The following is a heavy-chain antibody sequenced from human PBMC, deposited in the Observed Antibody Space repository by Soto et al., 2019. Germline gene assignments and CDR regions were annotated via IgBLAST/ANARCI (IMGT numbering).Heavy chain of an antibody. CDR2: IYPGDSDT. D-gene: IGHD6-6*01. Sequence: LRESLKISCRSSGDSFTRYWIGWVRQMPGKGLEWMGIIYPGDSDTRYSPSFQGQVTISADKSISTAYLQWSSLKASDTAMYYCARRSIGSSSSLDYWGQGTLVPVSS. V-gene: IGHV5-51*01. J-gene: IGHJ4*02. CDR3: ARRSIGSSSSLDY. CDR1: GDSFTRYW.